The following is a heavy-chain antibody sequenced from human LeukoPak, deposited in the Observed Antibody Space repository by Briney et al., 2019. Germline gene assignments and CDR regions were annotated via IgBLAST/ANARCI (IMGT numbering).Heavy chain of an antibody. J-gene: IGHJ4*02. CDR1: GGSISTYY. CDR3: AKGEGPISFDD. D-gene: IGHD1-26*01. CDR2: IYYSGTVT. V-gene: IGHV4-59*01. Sequence: PSETLSLTCTISGGSISTYYWSWIRQIPGKGLEWIGYIYYSGTVTKYNPSLKGRATISADTPKSQFSLKLTSVIAADTAMYCCAKGEGPISFDDWGQGLLVTVSS.